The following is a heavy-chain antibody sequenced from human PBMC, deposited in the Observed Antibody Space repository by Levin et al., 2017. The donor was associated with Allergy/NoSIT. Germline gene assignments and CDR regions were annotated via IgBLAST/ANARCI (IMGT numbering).Heavy chain of an antibody. CDR1: GGSISSNY. Sequence: PSETLSLTCTVSGGSISSNYWSWIRQPPGKGLEWIGYIYYSGSSNYNPSLKSRVTISVDTSKKQFSLKLSSVTAADTAVYYCARVGARGTAAETYFDYWGQGTQVTVSS. D-gene: IGHD6-13*01. CDR2: IYYSGSS. V-gene: IGHV4-59*08. J-gene: IGHJ4*02. CDR3: ARVGARGTAAETYFDY.